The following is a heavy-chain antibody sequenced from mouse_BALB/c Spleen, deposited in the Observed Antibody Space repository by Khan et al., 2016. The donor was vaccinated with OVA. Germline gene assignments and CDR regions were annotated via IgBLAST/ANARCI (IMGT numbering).Heavy chain of an antibody. CDR1: GYSFTLYY. Sequence: VQLKQSGPDLVKPGASVKISCKASGYSFTLYYMSWVKQSHGKSLEWIGRVNPNTDNINYNQEFKGKAILTVDKSSNTAYMELRSLTSADSAVYFCARVYDFFASWGQGTLVTVSA. CDR2: VNPNTDNI. V-gene: IGHV1-26*01. CDR3: ARVYDFFAS. J-gene: IGHJ3*01. D-gene: IGHD2-14*01.